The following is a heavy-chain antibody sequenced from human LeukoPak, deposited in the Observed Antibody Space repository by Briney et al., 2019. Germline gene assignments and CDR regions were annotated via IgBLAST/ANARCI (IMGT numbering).Heavy chain of an antibody. CDR2: ISGSGSST. Sequence: GGSLRLSCAASGFTFSSYAMSWVRQAPGKGLEWVSAISGSGSSTFYADSVKGRFTIFRDNSKNTMYLQMNSLRGEDTAVYYCAKDLRGITAMVSFDYWGQGTLVTVSS. D-gene: IGHD5-18*01. CDR3: AKDLRGITAMVSFDY. J-gene: IGHJ4*02. CDR1: GFTFSSYA. V-gene: IGHV3-23*01.